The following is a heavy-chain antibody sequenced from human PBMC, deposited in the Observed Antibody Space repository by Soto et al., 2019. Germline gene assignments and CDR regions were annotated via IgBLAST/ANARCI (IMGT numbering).Heavy chain of an antibody. V-gene: IGHV1-46*01. CDR2: INPSGGST. CDR3: ARGSVVVVVAAPVGPYYYGMDV. CDR1: GYTFTSYY. D-gene: IGHD2-15*01. Sequence: ASVKVSCKASGYTFTSYYMHWVRQAPGQGLEWMGIINPSGGSTSYAQKFQGRVTMTRDTSTSTVYMELSSLRSEDTAVYYCARGSVVVVVAAPVGPYYYGMDVWGQGTTGTVS. J-gene: IGHJ6*02.